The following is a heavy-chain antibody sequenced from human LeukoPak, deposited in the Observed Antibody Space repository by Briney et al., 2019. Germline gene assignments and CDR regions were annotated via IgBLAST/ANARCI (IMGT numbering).Heavy chain of an antibody. CDR3: ARESRWSQSFDY. Sequence: GGSLRLSCAASGSTFSDYYMSWIRQAPGKGLEWVSYISSSGSTIYYADSVKGRFTISRDNAKNSLYLQMNNLRAEDTAVYYCARESRWSQSFDYWGQGTLVTVSS. J-gene: IGHJ4*02. V-gene: IGHV3-11*01. CDR1: GSTFSDYY. D-gene: IGHD4-23*01. CDR2: ISSSGSTI.